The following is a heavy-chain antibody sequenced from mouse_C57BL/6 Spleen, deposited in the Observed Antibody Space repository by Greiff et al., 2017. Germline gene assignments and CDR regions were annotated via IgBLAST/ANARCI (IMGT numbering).Heavy chain of an antibody. J-gene: IGHJ2*01. D-gene: IGHD2-3*01. CDR1: GYTFTSYW. Sequence: VQLLQPGTELVKPGASVKLSCKASGYTFTSYWMSWVKQSPGQGLEWIGNINPSNGGTYYNENFKSQSTLTVDKSSSTVYMQLSSLTSADSEVNDSARRGIYDDYYMDYWGQGTTLTVSS. CDR3: ARRGIYDDYYMDY. V-gene: IGHV1-53*01. CDR2: INPSNGGT.